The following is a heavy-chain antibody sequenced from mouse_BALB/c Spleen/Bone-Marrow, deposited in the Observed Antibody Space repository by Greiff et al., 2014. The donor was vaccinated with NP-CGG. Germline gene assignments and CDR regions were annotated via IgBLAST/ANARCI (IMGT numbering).Heavy chain of an antibody. Sequence: VQRVESGAELVRPGTSVKVSCKASGYAFTNYLIEWVKQRPGQGLEWIGVINPGSGGTNYNEKFKGKATLTADKSSSTAYMQPSSLTSDDSAVYFCAREKGKDAMDYWGQGTSVTVSS. CDR3: AREKGKDAMDY. V-gene: IGHV1-54*01. CDR2: INPGSGGT. J-gene: IGHJ4*01. CDR1: GYAFTNYL. D-gene: IGHD2-1*01.